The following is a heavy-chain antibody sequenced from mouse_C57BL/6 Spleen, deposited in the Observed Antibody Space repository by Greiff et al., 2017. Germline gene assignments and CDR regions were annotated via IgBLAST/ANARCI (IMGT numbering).Heavy chain of an antibody. CDR2: IDPSDSYT. V-gene: IGHV1-69*01. J-gene: IGHJ4*01. CDR3: ARRDSSGYVGYYYAMDY. Sequence: QVQLKQPGAELVMPGASVKLSCKASGYTFTSYWMHWVKQRPGQGLEWIGEIDPSDSYTNYNQKFKGKSTLTVDKSSSTAYMQLSSLTSEDSAVYYCARRDSSGYVGYYYAMDYWGQGTSVTVSS. D-gene: IGHD3-2*02. CDR1: GYTFTSYW.